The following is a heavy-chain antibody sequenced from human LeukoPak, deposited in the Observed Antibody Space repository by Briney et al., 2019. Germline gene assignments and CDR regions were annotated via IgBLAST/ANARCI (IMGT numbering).Heavy chain of an antibody. V-gene: IGHV3-74*01. D-gene: IGHD3-22*01. J-gene: IGHJ3*02. CDR1: GFTFSSYW. CDR2: INSDGSST. CDR3: ARDSNYYDSSGTDAFDI. Sequence: GGSLRLSCAASGFTFSSYWMHWVRQAPGKGLVWVSRINSDGSSTSYADSVKGRFTISRDNAKNTLYLQMNSLRAEDTAVYYCARDSNYYDSSGTDAFDIWGQGTMVTVSS.